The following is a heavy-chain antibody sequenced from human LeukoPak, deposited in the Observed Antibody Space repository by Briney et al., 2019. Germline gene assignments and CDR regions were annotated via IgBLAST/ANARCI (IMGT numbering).Heavy chain of an antibody. J-gene: IGHJ6*02. V-gene: IGHV1-18*01. D-gene: IGHD6-25*01. Sequence: ASVKVSCKASGGTFSSYGISWVRQAPGQGLEWMGWISAYNGNTNYAQKLQGRVTMTTDTSTSTAYMELRSLRSDDTAVYYCARDRSSAADYYYYGMDVWGQGTTVTVSS. CDR2: ISAYNGNT. CDR3: ARDRSSAADYYYYGMDV. CDR1: GGTFSSYG.